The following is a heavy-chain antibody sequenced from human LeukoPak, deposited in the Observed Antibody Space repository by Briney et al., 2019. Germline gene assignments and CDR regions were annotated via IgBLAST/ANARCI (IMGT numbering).Heavy chain of an antibody. CDR1: RFAFSSYN. Sequence: GGSLRLSCAASRFAFSSYNMNWVRQAPGKGLEWISYISSSGSTKYYADSVKGRFTISRDNAQNSLYLQMNSLRAEDTAVYYCAMYYDSSGKNYWGQGNLVSVSS. D-gene: IGHD3-22*01. CDR2: ISSSGSTK. J-gene: IGHJ4*01. CDR3: AMYYDSSGKNY. V-gene: IGHV3-48*01.